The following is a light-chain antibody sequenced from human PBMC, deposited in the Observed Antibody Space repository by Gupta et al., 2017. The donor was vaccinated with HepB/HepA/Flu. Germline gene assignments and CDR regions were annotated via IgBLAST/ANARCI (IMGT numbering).Light chain of an antibody. V-gene: IGKV1-39*01. CDR2: GAS. Sequence: DIQMTQSPSSLSASVGERVTITCRSSQSISSYLNWYQQKPGKAPKLLIYGASSLQSGVPSRFRGSASGTDFTLTINSLQPEDFATYYCQQSDSSSYIFGQGSTLEMK. CDR3: QQSDSSSYI. J-gene: IGKJ2*01. CDR1: QSISSY.